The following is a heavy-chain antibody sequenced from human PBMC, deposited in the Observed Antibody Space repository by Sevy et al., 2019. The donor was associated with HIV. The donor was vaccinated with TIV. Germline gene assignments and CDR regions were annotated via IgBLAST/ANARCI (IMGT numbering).Heavy chain of an antibody. Sequence: GGSLRLSCSASGFTFSSYAMHWVRQAPGKGLEYVSAISSNGGSTYYADSVKGRFTISRDNSKNTLYLQMSSLRAEDTAVYYCVKDSEYSSSSYRPNWFDPWGLGTLVTVSS. CDR2: ISSNGGST. D-gene: IGHD6-6*01. J-gene: IGHJ5*02. CDR3: VKDSEYSSSSYRPNWFDP. V-gene: IGHV3-64D*06. CDR1: GFTFSSYA.